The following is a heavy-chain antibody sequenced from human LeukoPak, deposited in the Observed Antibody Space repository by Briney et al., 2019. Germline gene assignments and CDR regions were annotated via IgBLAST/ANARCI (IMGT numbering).Heavy chain of an antibody. CDR2: VNPNRGDT. J-gene: IGHJ6*03. V-gene: IGHV1-8*01. CDR1: GYTFTSYD. CDR3: ATLSTRYYMDV. D-gene: IGHD2/OR15-2a*01. Sequence: ASVKVSCKASGYTFTSYDIHWVRQATGQGLEWMGRVNPNRGDTDYAQKFQGRVTMTEDTSTDTAYMELSSLRSEDTAVYYCATLSTRYYMDVWGKGTTVTVSS.